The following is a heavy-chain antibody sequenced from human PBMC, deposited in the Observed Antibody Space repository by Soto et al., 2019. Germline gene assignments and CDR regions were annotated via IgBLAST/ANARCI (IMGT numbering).Heavy chain of an antibody. D-gene: IGHD3-10*01. J-gene: IGHJ6*02. CDR3: TTENRGGAYYYYGMDV. Sequence: GGSMRLSCAASGFPFSNAWMNWVRKAPGKGLEWVGRIKSKTDGGTTDYAAPVKGRFTISRDDSKNTLYLQMNSLKTEDTAVYYCTTENRGGAYYYYGMDVWGQGTTVTVSS. CDR2: IKSKTDGGTT. V-gene: IGHV3-15*07. CDR1: GFPFSNAW.